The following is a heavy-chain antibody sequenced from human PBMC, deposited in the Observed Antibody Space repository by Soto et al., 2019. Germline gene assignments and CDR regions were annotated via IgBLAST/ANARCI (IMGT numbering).Heavy chain of an antibody. Sequence: GGSLRLSCTASGFTFGDYAMSWFRQAPGKGLEWVGFIRSKAYGGTTEYAASVKGRFTISRDDSKSIAYLQMNSLKTEDTAVYYCTRDKQYCSGGSCYSDGVYYYYGMDVWGQGTTVTVSS. V-gene: IGHV3-49*03. CDR1: GFTFGDYA. D-gene: IGHD2-15*01. J-gene: IGHJ6*02. CDR2: IRSKAYGGTT. CDR3: TRDKQYCSGGSCYSDGVYYYYGMDV.